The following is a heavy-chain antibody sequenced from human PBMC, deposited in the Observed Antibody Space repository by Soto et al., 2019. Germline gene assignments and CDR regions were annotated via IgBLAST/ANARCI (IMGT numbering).Heavy chain of an antibody. CDR3: AGGPIISYFDH. Sequence: PGGSLRLSCAASDFTVSDNYMSWVRQAPGKGLEWVSVIYAGGVAYLADAVRGRFTVSRDDSQNTLSPHMNSLGAEDIAIYFCAGGPIISYFDHWGQGTPVTVSS. CDR1: DFTVSDNY. V-gene: IGHV3-53*01. CDR2: IYAGGVA. J-gene: IGHJ4*02.